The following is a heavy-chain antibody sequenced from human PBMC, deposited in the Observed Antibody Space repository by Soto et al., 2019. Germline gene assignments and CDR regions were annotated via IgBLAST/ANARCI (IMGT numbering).Heavy chain of an antibody. D-gene: IGHD5-18*01. CDR1: GFTFTSYG. CDR2: ISYDGGLQ. Sequence: QAHLVESGGGVVQPGRSLRLSCAASGFTFTSYGMHWVRQAPGTRLEWVAVISYDGGLQHYADPVKGRFTISRDNSKNMALLQMNSLRAEDTAVYYCVSDRGYGHASVPYSWGQGTLVSVSS. J-gene: IGHJ4*02. V-gene: IGHV3-30*03. CDR3: VSDRGYGHASVPYS.